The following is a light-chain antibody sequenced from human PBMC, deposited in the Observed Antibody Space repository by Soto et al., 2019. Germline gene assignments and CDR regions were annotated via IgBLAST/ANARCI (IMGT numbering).Light chain of an antibody. Sequence: DIVMTQSPDSLSVSLGERATINCKSSQTVLYSSNNKNHLAWYQQRPGQPPKLLFSSASTRESGVPDRFSASGSGTDFTLSIGSLQAEDVAVYYCQQYYSTPRTFGQGTKVDIK. CDR1: QTVLYSSNNKNH. CDR3: QQYYSTPRT. CDR2: SAS. V-gene: IGKV4-1*01. J-gene: IGKJ1*01.